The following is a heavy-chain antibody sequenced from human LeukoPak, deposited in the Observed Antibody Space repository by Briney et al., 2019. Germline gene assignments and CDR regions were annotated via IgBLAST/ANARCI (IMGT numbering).Heavy chain of an antibody. V-gene: IGHV3-74*01. J-gene: IGHJ4*02. D-gene: IGHD4-23*01. Sequence: GGSLRLSCAASGFTFSSFWMHWVRQAPGKGLVWVSRINSDGSSTTYADFVKGRVTIFRDNAKNTLYLQMNSLKAEDTAVYYCARAAYGGYSAVDYWGQGTLVTVSS. CDR3: ARAAYGGYSAVDY. CDR1: GFTFSSFW. CDR2: INSDGSST.